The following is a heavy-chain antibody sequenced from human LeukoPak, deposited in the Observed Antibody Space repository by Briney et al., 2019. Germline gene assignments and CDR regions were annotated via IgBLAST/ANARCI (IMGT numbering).Heavy chain of an antibody. J-gene: IGHJ4*02. D-gene: IGHD3-9*01. CDR1: GFTLSIYS. CDR2: INSSSSYI. CDR3: AKGSEYNILTGFMVGAMDDFVH. Sequence: GGSLRLSCAASGFTLSIYSMNWVRQAPGTGLEWVSSINSSSSYIYYADSVKGRVTISRDNSKNTLYMQMNSLRAEDTAVYYCAKGSEYNILTGFMVGAMDDFVHWGQGTLVNVSS. V-gene: IGHV3-21*06.